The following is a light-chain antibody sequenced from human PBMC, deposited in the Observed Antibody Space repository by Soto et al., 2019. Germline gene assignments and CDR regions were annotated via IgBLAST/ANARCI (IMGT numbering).Light chain of an antibody. CDR1: HGISNY. V-gene: IGKV1-27*01. Sequence: DIQMTQSPSSLSASVVDIVKIIFLSSHGISNYLAWYQQKPGKVPKLLIYAASTLQSGVPSRFSGSGSGTDFTLTISSLQPEDVATYYCQQYNSYSTWTVGQGTRGIS. J-gene: IGKJ1*01. CDR3: QQYNSYSTWT. CDR2: AAS.